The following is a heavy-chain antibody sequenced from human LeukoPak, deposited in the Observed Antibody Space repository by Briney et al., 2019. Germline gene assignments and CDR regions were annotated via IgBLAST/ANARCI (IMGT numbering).Heavy chain of an antibody. CDR2: INAGNGNT. Sequence: ASVKVSCKASGYTFTSYTIHWVRQAPGQRLEWMGWINAGNGNTKYSQKLQGRVTFTRDTSASTAYMELSSLSSEDTALYYCARDLMITFGGVVAPPGDYWGQGTLVTVSS. CDR1: GYTFTSYT. V-gene: IGHV1-3*01. J-gene: IGHJ4*02. CDR3: ARDLMITFGGVVAPPGDY. D-gene: IGHD3-16*02.